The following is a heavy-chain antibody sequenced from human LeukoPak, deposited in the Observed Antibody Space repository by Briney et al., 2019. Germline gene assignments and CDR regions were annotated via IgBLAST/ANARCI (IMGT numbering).Heavy chain of an antibody. Sequence: SETLSLICPVSGDSISSSSHYWSWIRQPPGKGLEWIASISYSGSTYYNPSLKSRVTIFVDTSKNQFSLRLNSVTAADTAVYYCARLPTDLKAFDYWGQGALVTVSP. J-gene: IGHJ4*02. CDR2: ISYSGST. CDR1: GDSISSSSHY. CDR3: ARLPTDLKAFDY. V-gene: IGHV4-39*01.